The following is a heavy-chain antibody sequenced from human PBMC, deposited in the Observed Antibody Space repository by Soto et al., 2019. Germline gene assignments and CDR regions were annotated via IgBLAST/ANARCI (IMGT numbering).Heavy chain of an antibody. CDR3: ARAVFSSILYIDL. Sequence: KSSETLSLTCAISGASISTRGFTWSWIRQPPGKGLEWIGYIYPSGATYYNPSLKSRVTISLETSKNRFSLNVNSATAADTAVYYCARAVFSSILYIDLWGQGTTVTVSS. CDR2: IYPSGAT. J-gene: IGHJ6*03. D-gene: IGHD3-10*01. V-gene: IGHV4-30-2*01. CDR1: GASISTRGFT.